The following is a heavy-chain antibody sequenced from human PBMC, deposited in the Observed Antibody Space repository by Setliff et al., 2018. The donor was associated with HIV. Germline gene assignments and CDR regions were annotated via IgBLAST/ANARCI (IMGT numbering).Heavy chain of an antibody. V-gene: IGHV1-2*02. CDR2: ISPNNGDK. J-gene: IGHJ3*02. Sequence: ASVKVSCKASGYTFTDFFLHWVRQAPGQGLEWMGWISPNNGDKKIPQKFRGRVTMTRDTSISTAYMELSSLRSEDTAVYYCARGDFDRGYAFDIWGQGTMVTVSS. CDR3: ARGDFDRGYAFDI. CDR1: GYTFTDFF. D-gene: IGHD3-16*01.